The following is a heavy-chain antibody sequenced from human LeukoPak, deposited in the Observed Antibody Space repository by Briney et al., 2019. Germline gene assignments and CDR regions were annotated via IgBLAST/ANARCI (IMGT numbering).Heavy chain of an antibody. CDR1: GYSFTSYW. CDR3: ASPRHGYCSRTSCYE. CDR2: IDPSDSYT. D-gene: IGHD2-2*03. J-gene: IGHJ4*02. Sequence: PGESLKISCKGSGYSFTSYWISWVRQMPGKGLEWMGRIDPSDSYTNYSPSFQGHVTISADKSISTAYLQWSSLKASDTAMYYCASPRHGYCSRTSCYEWGQGTLVTVSS. V-gene: IGHV5-10-1*01.